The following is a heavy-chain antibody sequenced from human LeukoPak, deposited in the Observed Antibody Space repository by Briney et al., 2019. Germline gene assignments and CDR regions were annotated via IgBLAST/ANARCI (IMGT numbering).Heavy chain of an antibody. J-gene: IGHJ4*02. CDR1: VFSFSNNG. V-gene: IGHV3-23*01. Sequence: PGGSLRLSCAASVFSFSNNGMGWVRRAPGEGVEGGSAISGSGDRTYYADSVKGRFTISRDNSKNTLYLQMNSLRGEDTAVYYCAKSPVSIGYSSGWYYFDYWGQGTPVTVSS. CDR3: AKSPVSIGYSSGWYYFDY. CDR2: ISGSGDRT. D-gene: IGHD6-19*01.